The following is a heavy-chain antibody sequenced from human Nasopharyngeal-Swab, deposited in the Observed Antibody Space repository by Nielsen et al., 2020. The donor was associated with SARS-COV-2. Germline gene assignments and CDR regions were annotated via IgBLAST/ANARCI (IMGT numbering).Heavy chain of an antibody. CDR2: IVHRGNT. CDR1: GGSFSGYY. V-gene: IGHV4-34*01. J-gene: IGHJ2*01. D-gene: IGHD6-19*01. Sequence: SETLSLTCSVFGGSFSGYYWIWIRQPPGEGLEWIGEIVHRGNTFYNPSLKSRVTISLDTSKSQFSLWLTSMTAADTAIYFCARGDSSGWYFDLWGRGTLVTVSS. CDR3: ARGDSSGWYFDL.